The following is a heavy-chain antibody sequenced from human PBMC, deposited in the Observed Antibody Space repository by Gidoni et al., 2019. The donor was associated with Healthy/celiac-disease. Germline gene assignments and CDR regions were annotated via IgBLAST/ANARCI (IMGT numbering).Heavy chain of an antibody. Sequence: QVQLVQSGAAVKNPGSSVKVSCKASGVAFSSYAISWVRQAPGQGLEWMGGIIPILGTENYAQKFEGRVTITEDESTSTAYMEMSSLRAEDTAVYYCARAGQRGSYGPSGFDYWGQGTLVTVSS. CDR2: IIPILGTE. D-gene: IGHD1-26*01. J-gene: IGHJ4*02. CDR1: GVAFSSYA. CDR3: ARAGQRGSYGPSGFDY. V-gene: IGHV1-69*01.